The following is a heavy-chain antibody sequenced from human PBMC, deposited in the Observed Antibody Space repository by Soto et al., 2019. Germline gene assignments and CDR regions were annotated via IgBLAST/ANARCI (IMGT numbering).Heavy chain of an antibody. V-gene: IGHV4-59*08. Sequence: QVQLQESGPGLVKPSETLSLTCAVSGASITAYYWAWVPQPPGKGLEYIGHVHNSGRADYNPSLRSRVTISVETSRNQFSLHLNSRTAADTAVYFCARHENGGTCPVACWGQGTLVTVSS. CDR2: VHNSGRA. CDR1: GASITAYY. D-gene: IGHD2-15*01. J-gene: IGHJ4*02. CDR3: ARHENGGTCPVAC.